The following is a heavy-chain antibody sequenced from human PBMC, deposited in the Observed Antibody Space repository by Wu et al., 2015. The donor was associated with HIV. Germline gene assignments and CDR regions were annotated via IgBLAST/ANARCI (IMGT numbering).Heavy chain of an antibody. CDR3: ASSYYGSGSYPTFYYYYAMDV. Sequence: QAQLVQFGADMKKPGSSVKVTCKASGDGFTSYAVSWVRQAPGQGLEWMGGINPLFGTTKHSQKFQDRLTFTTDESKTTAYMELSSLRSEDTAVYYCASSYYGSGSYPTFYYYYAMDVWGQGTTVTVSS. CDR1: GDGFTSYA. CDR2: INPLFGTT. V-gene: IGHV1-69*05. J-gene: IGHJ6*02. D-gene: IGHD3-10*01.